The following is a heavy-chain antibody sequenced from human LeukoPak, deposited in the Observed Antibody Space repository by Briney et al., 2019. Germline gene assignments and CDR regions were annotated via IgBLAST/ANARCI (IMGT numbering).Heavy chain of an antibody. CDR1: GYTFTSHY. CDR2: INPSAGRT. CDR3: GTTGSGRTFDY. V-gene: IGHV1-46*01. D-gene: IGHD6-19*01. J-gene: IGHJ4*02. Sequence: ASVKVSCKASGYTFTSHYMHGVRQARAQGREWMGIINPSAGRTKYAQQFQGRVTMTRDTSTSTVYMELSSLRSEDTAVFYCGTTGSGRTFDYWGQGTLVTVSS.